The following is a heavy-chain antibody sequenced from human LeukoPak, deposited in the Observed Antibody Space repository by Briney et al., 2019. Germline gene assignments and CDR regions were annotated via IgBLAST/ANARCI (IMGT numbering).Heavy chain of an antibody. J-gene: IGHJ3*02. CDR2: IYFSGST. V-gene: IGHV4-30-4*01. CDR1: GGSISSGDYY. Sequence: SQTLSLTCTVSGGSISSGDYYWSWIRQPPGKGLEWIGYIYFSGSTYYNPSLKSRVTISVDTSKNQFSLKLSSVTAADTAVYYCARAVSSWWGDAFDIWGQGTMVTVSS. D-gene: IGHD6-13*01. CDR3: ARAVSSWWGDAFDI.